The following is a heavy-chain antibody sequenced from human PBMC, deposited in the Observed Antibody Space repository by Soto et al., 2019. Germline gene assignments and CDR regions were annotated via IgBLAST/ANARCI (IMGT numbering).Heavy chain of an antibody. D-gene: IGHD3-10*01. CDR2: IDPSDSYT. CDR1: GYSFTSYW. V-gene: IGHV5-10-1*01. CDR3: ARYPPSEVGFGSKNGMDV. Sequence: GESLKISCKGSGYSFTSYWISWVRQMPGKGLEWMGRIDPSDSYTNYSPSFQGHVTISADKSISTAYLQWSSLKASDTAMYYCARYPPSEVGFGSKNGMDVWGQETTVTVSS. J-gene: IGHJ6*02.